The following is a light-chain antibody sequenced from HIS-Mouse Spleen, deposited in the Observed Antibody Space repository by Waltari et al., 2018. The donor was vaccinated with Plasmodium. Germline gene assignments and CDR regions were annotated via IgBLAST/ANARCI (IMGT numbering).Light chain of an antibody. CDR2: GAS. J-gene: IGKJ2*01. Sequence: EIVMTQSPATLSVSPGARATLSCRASQSVSSNLAWYQQKPGQAPRLLIYGASTRATGIPARFIGSGSGTEFTLSSRSLQSEDGAVYYCQQYNNPRTTFGQGTKLEIK. CDR3: QQYNNPRTT. CDR1: QSVSSN. V-gene: IGKV3-15*01.